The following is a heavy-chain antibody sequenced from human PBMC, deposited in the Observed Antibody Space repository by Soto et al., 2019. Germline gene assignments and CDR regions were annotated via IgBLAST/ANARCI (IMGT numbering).Heavy chain of an antibody. J-gene: IGHJ5*02. Sequence: GGSLRLSCAASGFTFSSYSMNWVRQAPGKGLEWVSSISSSSSYIYYADSVKGRFTISRDNAKNSLYLQMNSLRAEDTAVYYCARDPSAILMVYEIGWFDPWGQGTLVTVSS. D-gene: IGHD2-8*01. CDR2: ISSSSSYI. CDR1: GFTFSSYS. CDR3: ARDPSAILMVYEIGWFDP. V-gene: IGHV3-21*01.